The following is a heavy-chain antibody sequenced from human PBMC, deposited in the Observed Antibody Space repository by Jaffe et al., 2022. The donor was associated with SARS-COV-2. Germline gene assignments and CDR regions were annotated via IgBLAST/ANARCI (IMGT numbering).Heavy chain of an antibody. Sequence: QVQLVQSGAEVKKPGASVKVSCKASGYTFTSYYMHWVRQAPGQGLEWMGIINPSGGSTSYAQKFQGRVTMTRDTSTSTVYMELSSLRSEDTAVYYCARDPQLYYYDSAGAFDIWGQGTMVTVSS. J-gene: IGHJ3*02. CDR3: ARDPQLYYYDSAGAFDI. CDR2: INPSGGST. V-gene: IGHV1-46*01. D-gene: IGHD3-22*01. CDR1: GYTFTSYY.